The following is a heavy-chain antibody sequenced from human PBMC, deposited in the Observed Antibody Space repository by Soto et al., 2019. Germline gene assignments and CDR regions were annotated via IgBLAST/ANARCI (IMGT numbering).Heavy chain of an antibody. CDR2: ISHRGTA. CDR3: ARVSATGTRWFDP. D-gene: IGHD6-13*01. J-gene: IGHJ5*02. CDR1: GGSISSGAYY. Sequence: LSLTCTVSGGSISSGAYYWGWIRQHPGKGLEWIGYISHRGTAYYTPSLKSRVSLSVDPSKSQFSLNVTSLTAADTAVYYCARVSATGTRWFDPWGPGTLVTV. V-gene: IGHV4-31*03.